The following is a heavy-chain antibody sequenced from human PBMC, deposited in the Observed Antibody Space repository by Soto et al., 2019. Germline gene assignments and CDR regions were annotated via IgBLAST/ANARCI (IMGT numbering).Heavy chain of an antibody. V-gene: IGHV2-5*02. J-gene: IGHJ4*02. D-gene: IGHD6-19*01. CDR3: AHGSGWLFDY. CDR2: IYWDDDK. CDR1: GFSLSTSEVG. Sequence: QITLKESGPTLVKPTQTLTLTCSFSGFSLSTSEVGVGWIRQPPGKGLEWLALIYWDDDKGYSPSLRSRLTITKDTSKNQVVLIMTNLDPTDTATYYCAHGSGWLFDYWGQGTLVTVSS.